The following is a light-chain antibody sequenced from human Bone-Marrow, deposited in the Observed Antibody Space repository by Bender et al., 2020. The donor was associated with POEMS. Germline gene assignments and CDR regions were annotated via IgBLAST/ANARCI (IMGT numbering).Light chain of an antibody. V-gene: IGLV2-8*01. CDR3: SSYAGINNYVI. CDR1: SSDVGRYNY. Sequence: QSALTQPPSASGSPGQSVTISCTGTSSDVGRYNYVSWYQQHPGKAPKLIIYDVTKRPSGVPDRFSGSKSGNTASLTVSGLQAEDEADYYCSSYAGINNYVIFGGGTKLTVL. J-gene: IGLJ2*01. CDR2: DVT.